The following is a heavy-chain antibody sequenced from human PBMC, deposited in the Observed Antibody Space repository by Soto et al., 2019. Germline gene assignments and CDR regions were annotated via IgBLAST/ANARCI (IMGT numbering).Heavy chain of an antibody. Sequence: SQTLLLTCAISGDSVSSNSAAWNWIRQSPSRGLEWLGRTYYRSKWYNDYAVSVKSRITINPDTSKNQFSLQLNSVTPEDTAVYYCAREDLGYCSSTSCSNYYYYGMDVWGQGTTVTVSS. J-gene: IGHJ6*02. V-gene: IGHV6-1*01. CDR3: AREDLGYCSSTSCSNYYYYGMDV. CDR2: TYYRSKWYN. D-gene: IGHD2-2*01. CDR1: GDSVSSNSAA.